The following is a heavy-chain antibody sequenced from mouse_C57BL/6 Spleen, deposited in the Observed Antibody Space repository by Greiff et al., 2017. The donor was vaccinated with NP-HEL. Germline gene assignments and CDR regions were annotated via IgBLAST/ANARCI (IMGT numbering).Heavy chain of an antibody. V-gene: IGHV1-69*01. CDR2: IDPSDSYT. Sequence: QVQLKQPGAELVMPGASVKLSCKASGYTFTSYWMHWVKQRPGQGLEWIGEIDPSDSYTNYNQKFKGKSTLTVDKSSSTAYMQLSSLTSEDSAVYYCASLYDYDGTAFAYWGQGTLVTVSA. D-gene: IGHD2-4*01. CDR3: ASLYDYDGTAFAY. J-gene: IGHJ3*01. CDR1: GYTFTSYW.